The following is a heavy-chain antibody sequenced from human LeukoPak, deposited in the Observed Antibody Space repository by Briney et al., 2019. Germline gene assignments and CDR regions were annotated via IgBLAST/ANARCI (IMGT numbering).Heavy chain of an antibody. CDR3: ARRGYSGSQFFDY. CDR1: GFTFSSYS. J-gene: IGHJ4*02. V-gene: IGHV3-48*04. Sequence: GGSLRLSCAASGFTFSSYSMNWVRQAPGKGLEWVSYISSSSSTIYYADSVKGRFTISRDNAKNSLYLQMNSLRAEDTAVYYCARRGYSGSQFFDYWGQGTLVTVSS. CDR2: ISSSSSTI. D-gene: IGHD1-26*01.